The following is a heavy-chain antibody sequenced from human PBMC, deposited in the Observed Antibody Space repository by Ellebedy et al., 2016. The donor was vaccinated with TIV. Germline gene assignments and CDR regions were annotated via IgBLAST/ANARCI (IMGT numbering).Heavy chain of an antibody. D-gene: IGHD5-18*01. CDR1: GFTFRNYA. V-gene: IGHV3-23*01. CDR2: ISRSGGSA. Sequence: GESLKISXAASGFTFRNYAMSWVRQAPGKGLEWVSTISRSGGSADYADSVKGRFTISRDNSKSTLYLQMNTLSAEDTAVYYCAKEGAFSYAYAYDYWGQGTLVTVSS. CDR3: AKEGAFSYAYAYDY. J-gene: IGHJ4*02.